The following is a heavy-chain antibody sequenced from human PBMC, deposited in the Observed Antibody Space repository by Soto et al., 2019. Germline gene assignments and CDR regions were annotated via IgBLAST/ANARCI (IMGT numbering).Heavy chain of an antibody. J-gene: IGHJ4*02. D-gene: IGHD3-22*01. CDR3: ARDLDMIVVVFSGLNY. V-gene: IGHV1-2*02. CDR2: INPNSGGT. CDR1: GYTFTGYY. Sequence: GASVKVSCKASGYTFTGYYMHWVRQAPGQGLEWMGWINPNSGGTNYAQKFQGRVTMTRDTSISTAYMGLSRLRSDDTAVYYCARDLDMIVVVFSGLNYWGQGTLVTVSS.